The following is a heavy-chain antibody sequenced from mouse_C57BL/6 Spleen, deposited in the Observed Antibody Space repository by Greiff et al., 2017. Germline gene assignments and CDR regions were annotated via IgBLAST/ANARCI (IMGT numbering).Heavy chain of an antibody. CDR1: GYTFTSYW. Sequence: QVQLQQPGAELVRPGTSVKLSCKASGYTFTSYWMHWVKQRPIQGLEWIGNIDPSDSETHYNQKFKDKATMTVDKSSSTAYMQLSSLTSEDSAVYYCARGDYGSSYDVWGTGTTVTVSS. CDR3: ARGDYGSSYDV. V-gene: IGHV1-52*01. CDR2: IDPSDSET. J-gene: IGHJ1*03. D-gene: IGHD1-1*01.